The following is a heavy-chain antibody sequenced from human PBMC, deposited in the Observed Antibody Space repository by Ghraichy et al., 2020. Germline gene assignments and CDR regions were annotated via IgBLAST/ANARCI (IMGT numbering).Heavy chain of an antibody. CDR2: ISYDGSNK. Sequence: GGSLRLSCAASGLTFSTYGMHWVRQVPGKGLEWVAVISYDGSNKNYADSVKGRFTISRDNSKNTLYLQMNSLRAEDTAVYYCAKGGMGCSGNCYMDYWGQGTLVTVSS. CDR3: AKGGMGCSGNCYMDY. D-gene: IGHD2-15*01. V-gene: IGHV3-30*18. J-gene: IGHJ4*02. CDR1: GLTFSTYG.